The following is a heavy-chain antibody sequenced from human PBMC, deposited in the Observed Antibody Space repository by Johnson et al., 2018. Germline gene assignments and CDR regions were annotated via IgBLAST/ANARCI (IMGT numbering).Heavy chain of an antibody. CDR2: IKSKTDGGTI. V-gene: IGHV3-15*01. D-gene: IGHD3-16*01. J-gene: IGHJ3*01. CDR1: GLTFSNAW. Sequence: VQLVESGGGLVKPGGSLRLSCEASGLTFSNAWMSWVRQAPGKGLEWVGRIKSKTDGGTIDYAAPVKGRFTISRDDSKNTLYLQMNSLNTEDTALYYCTTVSMTTFGPLWGQGTMVTVS. CDR3: TTVSMTTFGPL.